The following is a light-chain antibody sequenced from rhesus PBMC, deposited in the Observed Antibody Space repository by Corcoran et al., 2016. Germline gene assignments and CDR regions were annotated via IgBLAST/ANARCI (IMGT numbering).Light chain of an antibody. CDR2: KVY. J-gene: IGKJ1*01. Sequence: DIQMTQSPSSLSVSVGDRVTIACRASQGIATWLTWYQQKPGKAPKPLNYKVYSLQSGVPSRFSGSGSGTDFTLTISSLQPEDFATYFCPQYYISPWTFGQGTKLEIK. CDR3: PQYYISPWT. CDR1: QGIATW. V-gene: IGKV1-21*01.